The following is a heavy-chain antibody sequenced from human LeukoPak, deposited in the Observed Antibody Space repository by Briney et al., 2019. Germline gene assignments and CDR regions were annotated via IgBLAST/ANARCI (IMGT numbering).Heavy chain of an antibody. CDR3: AGGSGWYSYYFDY. Sequence: SETLSLTCTVSGGSISSYDWSWIRQSPGKGLEWIGYIYYSGSTNYNPSLKSRVTISVDTSKNQFSLKLSSVTAADTAVYYCAGGSGWYSYYFDYWGQGTLVTVSS. J-gene: IGHJ4*02. D-gene: IGHD6-19*01. CDR2: IYYSGST. V-gene: IGHV4-59*01. CDR1: GGSISSYD.